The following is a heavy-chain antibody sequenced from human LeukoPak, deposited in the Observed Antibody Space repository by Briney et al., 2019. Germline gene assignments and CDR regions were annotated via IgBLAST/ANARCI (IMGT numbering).Heavy chain of an antibody. D-gene: IGHD7-27*01. CDR2: IGSSGGGI. CDR3: AIDPNWGTHS. Sequence: GGSLRLPCAASGFTFSTYTMYWVRHPPGKRLEWVSIIGSSGGGIHYADSVKGRFTISRDNSKNALYLQMNSLRVEDTAVYYCAIDPNWGTHSWGRGVLVTVSS. V-gene: IGHV3-23*01. J-gene: IGHJ4*02. CDR1: GFTFSTYT.